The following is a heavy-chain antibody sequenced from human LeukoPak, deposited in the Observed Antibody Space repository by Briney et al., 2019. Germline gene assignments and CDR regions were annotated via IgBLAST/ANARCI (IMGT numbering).Heavy chain of an antibody. CDR1: GGSFSGYY. V-gene: IGHV4-34*01. Sequence: SETLSLTCAVYGGSFSGYYRSWIRQPPGKGLEWIGEINHSGSTNYNPSLKSRVTISVDTSKNHFSLKLSSVTAADTAVYYCARDRGPFDYWGQGTLVTVSS. D-gene: IGHD3-10*01. CDR3: ARDRGPFDY. CDR2: INHSGST. J-gene: IGHJ4*02.